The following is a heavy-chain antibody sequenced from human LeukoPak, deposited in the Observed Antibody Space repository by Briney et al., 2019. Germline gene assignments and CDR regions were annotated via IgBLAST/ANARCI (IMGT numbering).Heavy chain of an antibody. V-gene: IGHV6-1*01. D-gene: IGHD3-10*01. CDR1: GDSVSTNSAA. CDR3: ARDVPRFWVSGNYYYYMDV. CDR2: TYYRSKWYN. Sequence: SQTLSLTCAISGDSVSTNSAAWNWVRQSPSRGLEWLGRTYYRSKWYNDYAVSVKSRITINPDTSKNQFSLQLNSVTPEDTAVYYCARDVPRFWVSGNYYYYMDVWGKGTTVTVSS. J-gene: IGHJ6*03.